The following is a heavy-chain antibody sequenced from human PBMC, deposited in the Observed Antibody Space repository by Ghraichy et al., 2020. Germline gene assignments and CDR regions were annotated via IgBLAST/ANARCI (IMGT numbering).Heavy chain of an antibody. D-gene: IGHD1-26*01. CDR2: ISGSGDTI. CDR1: GITFSDFY. Sequence: LSLTCVASGITFSDFYMSWIRQAPGKGLEWISYISGSGDTIYYADSVKGRFTISRDNAKNSLFLEMISLRVDDTAVYYCARDRRPASYLGLNYWGQGTLVTVSS. CDR3: ARDRRPASYLGLNY. V-gene: IGHV3-11*01. J-gene: IGHJ4*02.